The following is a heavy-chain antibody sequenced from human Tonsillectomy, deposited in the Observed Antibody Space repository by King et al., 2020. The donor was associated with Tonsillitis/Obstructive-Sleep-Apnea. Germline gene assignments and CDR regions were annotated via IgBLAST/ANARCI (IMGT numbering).Heavy chain of an antibody. V-gene: IGHV1-18*01. CDR1: GYTFTSYG. Sequence: VQLVQSGAEVKKPGASVKVSCKASGYTFTSYGISWVRQAPGQGLEWMGWISAYNGNTNYAQKLQGRVTMTTDTSTSTAYMELRSLRSDDTAVYYCARDRGGRTTVVTSFHYWYFDLWGRGTLVTVSS. J-gene: IGHJ2*01. CDR2: ISAYNGNT. D-gene: IGHD4-23*01. CDR3: ARDRGGRTTVVTSFHYWYFDL.